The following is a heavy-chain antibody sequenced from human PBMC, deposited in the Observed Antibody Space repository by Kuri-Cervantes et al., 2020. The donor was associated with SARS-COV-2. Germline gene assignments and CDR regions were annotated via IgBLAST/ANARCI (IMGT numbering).Heavy chain of an antibody. V-gene: IGHV4-34*01. Sequence: SETLSLTCAVYGGSFSDYYWNWIRQPPGKGLEWIGEINHSGSTNYNPSLKSRVTVSVDTSKNQFSLKLSSVTAADTAVYYCARQFRYCSSTSCYMYYYYGMDVWGQGTTVTVSS. J-gene: IGHJ6*02. CDR2: INHSGST. D-gene: IGHD2-2*02. CDR1: GGSFSDYY. CDR3: ARQFRYCSSTSCYMYYYYGMDV.